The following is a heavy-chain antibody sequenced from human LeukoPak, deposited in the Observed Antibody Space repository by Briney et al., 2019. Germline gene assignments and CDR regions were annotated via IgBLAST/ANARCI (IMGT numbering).Heavy chain of an antibody. CDR1: GGSISSYY. CDR2: IYFSGST. D-gene: IGHD2-15*01. CDR3: ARHGCSGGSCYFDY. Sequence: SETLSLTCTVSGGSISSYYWGWIRQPPGKGLEWIGYIYFSGSTNYNPSLKSRVTISVDTSKNQFSLKLTSVTAADTAVYYCARHGCSGGSCYFDYWGQGTLVTVSS. V-gene: IGHV4-59*08. J-gene: IGHJ4*02.